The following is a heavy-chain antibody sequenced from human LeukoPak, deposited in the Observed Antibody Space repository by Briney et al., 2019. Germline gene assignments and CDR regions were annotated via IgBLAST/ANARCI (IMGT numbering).Heavy chain of an antibody. CDR1: GGSFSAYY. Sequence: SETLSLTCGVYGGSFSAYYWSWIRQPPGKGLEWIGEINESGSTNYNSSLKSRVIISVDTPKNQFSLKLTSVTAADTAVYYCVTSRKYTGSDWVNWFDPWGQGTLVTVSS. CDR2: INESGST. J-gene: IGHJ5*02. D-gene: IGHD5-12*01. CDR3: VTSRKYTGSDWVNWFDP. V-gene: IGHV4-34*01.